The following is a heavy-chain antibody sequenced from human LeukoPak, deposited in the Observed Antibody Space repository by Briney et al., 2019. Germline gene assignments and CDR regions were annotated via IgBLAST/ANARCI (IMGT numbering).Heavy chain of an antibody. CDR2: IWYDGSNK. CDR3: AKSGSSYHFDY. D-gene: IGHD6-6*01. Sequence: GGSLRLSCAASGFTFSSYGMHWVRQAPGKGLEWVAVIWYDGSNKYYADSVKGRFTISRDNSKNTLYLQMNSLRAEDTAVYYCAKSGSSYHFDYWGRGTLVTVSS. V-gene: IGHV3-30*02. CDR1: GFTFSSYG. J-gene: IGHJ4*02.